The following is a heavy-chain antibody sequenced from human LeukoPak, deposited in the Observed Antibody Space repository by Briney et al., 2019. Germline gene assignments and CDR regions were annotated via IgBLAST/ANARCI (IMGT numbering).Heavy chain of an antibody. CDR1: GFTFSSYG. Sequence: GSLRLSCEASGFTFSSYGMHWVRQAPGKGLEWVAVIWYDGSNKYYADSVKGRFTISRDNSKNTLYMQMNSLRVEDTAVYYCARATGGCSGPRCSEEYYFDYWGQGTLVIVSS. CDR3: ARATGGCSGPRCSEEYYFDY. CDR2: IWYDGSNK. V-gene: IGHV3-33*01. J-gene: IGHJ4*02. D-gene: IGHD2-2*01.